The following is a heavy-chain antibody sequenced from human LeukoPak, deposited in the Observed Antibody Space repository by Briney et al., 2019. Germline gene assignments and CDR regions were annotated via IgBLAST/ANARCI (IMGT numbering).Heavy chain of an antibody. J-gene: IGHJ5*02. CDR1: GGSISSYY. Sequence: RPSETLSLTCTVSGGSISSYYWSWIRQPAGKGLEWIGRIYTSGGTNYNPSLKSRVTMSVDTSKNQFSLKLSSVTAADTAVYYCARDLWVAVAVNWFDPWGQGTLVTVSS. CDR3: ARDLWVAVAVNWFDP. V-gene: IGHV4-4*07. CDR2: IYTSGGT. D-gene: IGHD6-19*01.